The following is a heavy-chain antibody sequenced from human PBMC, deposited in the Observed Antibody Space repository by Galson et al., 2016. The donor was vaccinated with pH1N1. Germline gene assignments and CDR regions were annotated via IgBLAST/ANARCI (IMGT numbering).Heavy chain of an antibody. CDR2: IIPLFGTT. D-gene: IGHD2-2*01. CDR1: GGTFSDSP. V-gene: IGHV1-69*13. Sequence: SVKVSCKASGGTFSDSPISWVRQAPGQGLEWMGGIIPLFGTTNYAQKFRGRVTITADESTSTAYMELSGLRYEDTAVYYCARDLGVVPAATSWFDPWGQGTLVSVSS. CDR3: ARDLGVVPAATSWFDP. J-gene: IGHJ5*02.